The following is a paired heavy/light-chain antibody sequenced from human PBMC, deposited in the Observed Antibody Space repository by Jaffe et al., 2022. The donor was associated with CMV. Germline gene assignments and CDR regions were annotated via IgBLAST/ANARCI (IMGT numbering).Light chain of an antibody. Sequence: SYVLTQPPSVSVAPGRTARITCGGNNIGSKNVHWYQQKPGRAPVLVVCYDSDRPSGIPERFSGSNSGNTATLTINRVEAEDEADYYCQVWDSSSHHWVFGGGTKLTVL. CDR3: QVWDSSSHHWV. V-gene: IGLV3-21*04. CDR1: NIGSKN. CDR2: YDS. J-gene: IGLJ3*02.
Heavy chain of an antibody. V-gene: IGHV3-23*01. Sequence: EVQLLESGGGLVQPGGSLRLSCAASGFAFGTYAMTWVRQAPGKGLEWVSSISGSGGTTYYADSVKGRFTISRDNSKNTLYLQMKSLRAEDTAVYYCAKARDIAVTGYCFDYWGQGTLVTVSS. CDR1: GFAFGTYA. D-gene: IGHD6-19*01. CDR3: AKARDIAVTGYCFDY. CDR2: ISGSGGTT. J-gene: IGHJ4*02.